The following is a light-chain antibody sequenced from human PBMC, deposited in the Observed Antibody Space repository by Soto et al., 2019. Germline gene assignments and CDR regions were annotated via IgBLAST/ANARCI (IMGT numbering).Light chain of an antibody. CDR1: QSVSRNS. CDR2: GAS. V-gene: IGKV3-20*01. J-gene: IGKJ3*01. Sequence: EIVLTQSPGTLSLSPGERATLSCRASQSVSRNSLAWYQQQPGQAPRRLIYGASSRATDIPDRFSGSGSGTDFTLIVSRLEPEDFAVYFCQQYGTSPPTFGPGTKVDIK. CDR3: QQYGTSPPT.